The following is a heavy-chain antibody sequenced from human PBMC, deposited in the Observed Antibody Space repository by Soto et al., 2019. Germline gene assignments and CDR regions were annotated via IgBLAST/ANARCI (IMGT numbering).Heavy chain of an antibody. D-gene: IGHD3-10*01. CDR2: ISHDGSST. V-gene: IGHV3-30*18. CDR3: AKERVVRGVTDY. CDR1: GFIFSGYG. J-gene: IGHJ4*02. Sequence: QVPLVESGGGVVQPGRSLRLDCAASGFIFSGYGMHWVRQAPGKGPEWVAVISHDGSSTFYADSVKGRFTISRDNSRNTLYLEMNSLRLEDTAVYYCAKERVVRGVTDYWGQGTLVTVSS.